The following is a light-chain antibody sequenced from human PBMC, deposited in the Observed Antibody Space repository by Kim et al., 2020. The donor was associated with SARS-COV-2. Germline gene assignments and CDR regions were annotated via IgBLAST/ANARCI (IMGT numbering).Light chain of an antibody. V-gene: IGLV3-21*01. CDR2: YDS. CDR1: SIGSRS. J-gene: IGLJ2*01. CDR3: QVWDSSSDHRVV. Sequence: PGKTARVSCGGNSIGSRSVHWYQQKSGQAPVLVMYYDSDWPSGIPERFSGSNSGNTATLTISRGEAGDEADYFCQVWDSSSDHRVVFGGGTQLTVL.